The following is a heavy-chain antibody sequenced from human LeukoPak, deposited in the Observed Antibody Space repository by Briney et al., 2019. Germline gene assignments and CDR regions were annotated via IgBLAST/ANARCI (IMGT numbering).Heavy chain of an antibody. CDR3: ARRSSGYESGYDY. CDR2: IIPIFGTA. Sequence: GASVNVSCKASGGTFSSYAISWVRQAPGQGLEWMGGIIPIFGTANYAQKFQGRVTITTDESTSTAYMELSSLRSEDTAVYYCARRSSGYESGYDYWGQGTLVTVSS. J-gene: IGHJ4*02. CDR1: GGTFSSYA. D-gene: IGHD3-22*01. V-gene: IGHV1-69*05.